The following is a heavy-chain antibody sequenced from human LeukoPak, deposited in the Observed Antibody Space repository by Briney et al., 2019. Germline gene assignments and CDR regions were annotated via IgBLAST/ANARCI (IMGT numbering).Heavy chain of an antibody. CDR1: GYTFTGYY. CDR2: INPNSGGT. V-gene: IGHV1-2*02. CDR3: ARVPDYGSGSYQGWFDP. D-gene: IGHD3-10*01. J-gene: IGHJ5*02. Sequence: ASVKVSCKASGYTFTGYYMHWVRQAPGQGLEWMGWINPNSGGTNYAQKFQGRVTMTRDTSISTAYMELSRLRSDDTAVYYCARVPDYGSGSYQGWFDPWGQGTLVTVSS.